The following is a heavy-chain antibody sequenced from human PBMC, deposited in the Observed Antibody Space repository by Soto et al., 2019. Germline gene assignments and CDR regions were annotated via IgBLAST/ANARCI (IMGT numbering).Heavy chain of an antibody. J-gene: IGHJ6*02. V-gene: IGHV3-53*01. Sequence: GGSLRLSCAASGFTVSSNYMSWVRQAPGKGLEWVSVIYSGGSTYYADSVKGRFTISRDNSKNTPYLQMNSLRAEDTAVYYCARAGTAMDFYYGMDVWGQGTTVTVSS. CDR2: IYSGGST. CDR1: GFTVSSNY. D-gene: IGHD5-18*01. CDR3: ARAGTAMDFYYGMDV.